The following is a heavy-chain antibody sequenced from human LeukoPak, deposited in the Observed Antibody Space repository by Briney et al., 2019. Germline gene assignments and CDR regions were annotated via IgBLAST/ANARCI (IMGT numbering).Heavy chain of an antibody. V-gene: IGHV1-69*05. J-gene: IGHJ6*03. CDR1: GGTFSSYA. D-gene: IGHD6-13*01. CDR3: ARGAAAKPYYYYYYMDV. Sequence: SVKVSCKASGGTFSSYAISWVRRAPGQGLEWMGRIIPIFGTANYAQKFQGRVTITTDESTSTAYMELSSLRSEDTAVYYCARGAAAKPYYYYYYMDVWGKGTTVTVSS. CDR2: IIPIFGTA.